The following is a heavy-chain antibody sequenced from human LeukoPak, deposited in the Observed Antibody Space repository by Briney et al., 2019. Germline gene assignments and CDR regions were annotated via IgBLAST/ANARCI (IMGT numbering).Heavy chain of an antibody. CDR1: GFTSSSYW. CDR3: ARVRAAATDY. Sequence: HPGGSLRLSCAASGFTSSSYWMSWVRQAPGKGLEWVANIKQDGSEKFYVDSVKGRFTISRDNAKSSLYLQMNSLRAEDTAVYYCARVRAAATDYWGQGTLVTVSS. D-gene: IGHD2-15*01. J-gene: IGHJ4*02. CDR2: IKQDGSEK. V-gene: IGHV3-7*01.